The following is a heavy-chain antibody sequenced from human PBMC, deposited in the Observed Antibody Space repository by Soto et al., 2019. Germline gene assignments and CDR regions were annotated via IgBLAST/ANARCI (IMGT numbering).Heavy chain of an antibody. CDR3: ARGGIVVVTPSTINWFDP. Sequence: QVQLVQSGAEVKKPGASVKVSCMASGYTFTGYYMHWVRQAPGQGLEWMGWINPNSGGTNYAQKFQGWVTMTRDTSISTAYMELSRLRSDDTAVYYCARGGIVVVTPSTINWFDPWGQGTLVTVSS. D-gene: IGHD3-22*01. CDR2: INPNSGGT. V-gene: IGHV1-2*04. CDR1: GYTFTGYY. J-gene: IGHJ5*02.